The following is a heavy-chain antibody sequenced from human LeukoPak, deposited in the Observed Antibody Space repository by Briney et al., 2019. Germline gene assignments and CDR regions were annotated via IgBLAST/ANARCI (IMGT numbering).Heavy chain of an antibody. J-gene: IGHJ5*02. Sequence: ASVKVSCKASGGAFSSYAISWVRQAPGQGLEWMGGIIPIFGTANYAQKFRGRVTITADESTSTAYMELSSLRSEDTAVYYCTSTGSSSWYSKHGWFAPWGQGTLVTVSS. CDR3: TSTGSSSWYSKHGWFAP. D-gene: IGHD6-13*01. CDR2: IIPIFGTA. CDR1: GGAFSSYA. V-gene: IGHV1-69*13.